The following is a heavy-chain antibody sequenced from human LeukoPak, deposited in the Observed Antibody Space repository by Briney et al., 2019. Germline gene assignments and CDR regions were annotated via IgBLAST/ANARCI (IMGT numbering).Heavy chain of an antibody. V-gene: IGHV3-30*02. J-gene: IGHJ4*02. CDR2: IRYDGSNE. Sequence: GGSLRLSCAASGFSFSTYGLHWVRQAPGKGLEWVAFIRYDGSNEYYADSVKGRFTISRDNSKSTLYLQVNSLRAEDTAVYYCAKDPDYWGQGTLVTVSS. CDR3: AKDPDY. CDR1: GFSFSTYG.